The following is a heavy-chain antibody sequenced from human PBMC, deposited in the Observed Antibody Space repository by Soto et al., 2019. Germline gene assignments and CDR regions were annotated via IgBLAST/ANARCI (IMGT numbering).Heavy chain of an antibody. CDR3: AKEGYCTNGVCYTGIFDY. CDR2: INAGNGNT. J-gene: IGHJ4*02. CDR1: GYTFTSYA. Sequence: ASVKVSCKASGYTFTSYAMHWVLQAPGQRLEWMGWINAGNGNTKYSQKFQGRVTITRDTSASTAYMELSSLRSEDKAVYYCAKEGYCTNGVCYTGIFDYWGQGTLVTVSS. V-gene: IGHV1-3*01. D-gene: IGHD2-8*01.